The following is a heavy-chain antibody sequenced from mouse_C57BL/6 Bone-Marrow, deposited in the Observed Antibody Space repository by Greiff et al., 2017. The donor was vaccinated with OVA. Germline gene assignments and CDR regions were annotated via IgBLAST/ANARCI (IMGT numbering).Heavy chain of an antibody. CDR1: GFTFSDYY. Sequence: EVKLMESEGGLVQPGSSMKLSCTASGFTFSDYYMAWVRQVPEKGLEWVANINYDGSSTYYLDSLKGRFIISRDNAKNILYLQMSSLKSEDTATYYCARDFYYGSSFWYFDVWGTGTTVTVSS. CDR2: INYDGSST. V-gene: IGHV5-16*01. CDR3: ARDFYYGSSFWYFDV. J-gene: IGHJ1*03. D-gene: IGHD1-1*01.